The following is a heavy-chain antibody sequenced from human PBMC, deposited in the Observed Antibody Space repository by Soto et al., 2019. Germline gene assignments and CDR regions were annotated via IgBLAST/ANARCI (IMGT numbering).Heavy chain of an antibody. Sequence: PSETLSLTCAVYGGSFSGYYWTWIRQPPGTWLEWIGYIYYSGSTYYNPSLKSRVTISVDRSKNQFSLKLSSVTAADTAVYYCARSVFPWGQGTLVTVSS. CDR2: IYYSGST. V-gene: IGHV4-34*09. CDR3: ARSVFP. J-gene: IGHJ5*02. CDR1: GGSFSGYY.